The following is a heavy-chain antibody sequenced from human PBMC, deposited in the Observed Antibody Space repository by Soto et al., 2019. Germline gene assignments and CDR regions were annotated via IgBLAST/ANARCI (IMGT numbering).Heavy chain of an antibody. J-gene: IGHJ3*02. CDR1: GDTFTNLD. CDR3: ERYINGRGFEI. CDR2: MHANSGDR. V-gene: IGHV1-8*01. D-gene: IGHD4-17*01. Sequence: QVQLVQSGAEVKKPGASVKVSCKASGDTFTNLDLNWVRQATGQGPECVGWMHANSGDRGYAQKFQDRITRPRATSINPDNMEMSSLTSDDTAVYYSERYINGRGFEIWGQGTKVTVSS.